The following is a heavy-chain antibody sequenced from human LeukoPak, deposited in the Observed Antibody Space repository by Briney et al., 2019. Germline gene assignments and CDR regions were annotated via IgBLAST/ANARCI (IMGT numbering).Heavy chain of an antibody. V-gene: IGHV4-59*11. Sequence: SETLSLTCIVSGGSISSHYWSWIRQPPGEGLEWVGHIYFSGGTNYNPSLKCRVTIPVATSKNQSPWLLSSVTAADTARYYFTRANGVLEWSTSLDYWGQGTLVTVCS. CDR1: GGSISSHY. D-gene: IGHD3-3*01. J-gene: IGHJ4*02. CDR2: IYFSGGT. CDR3: TRANGVLEWSTSLDY.